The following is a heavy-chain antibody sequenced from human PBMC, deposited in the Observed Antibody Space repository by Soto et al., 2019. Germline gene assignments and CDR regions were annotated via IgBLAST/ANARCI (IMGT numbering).Heavy chain of an antibody. J-gene: IGHJ4*02. V-gene: IGHV2-5*01. CDR2: IYWYDDK. Sequence: QITLKESGPTLVKPTQTLKLTCTFSGFSLSTSGVGVGWIRQPPGKALEWLALIYWYDDKRYSPSLKSRLTITKDTSKNQVVLTMTNMDPVDTATYYCANRITIFGVVIGFDYWGQGTLVTVSS. CDR1: GFSLSTSGVG. D-gene: IGHD3-3*01. CDR3: ANRITIFGVVIGFDY.